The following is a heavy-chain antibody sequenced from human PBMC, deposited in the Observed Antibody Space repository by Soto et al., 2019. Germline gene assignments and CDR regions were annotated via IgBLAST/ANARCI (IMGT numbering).Heavy chain of an antibody. J-gene: IGHJ4*02. V-gene: IGHV1-18*01. CDR1: GYTFTSYG. CDR3: AKQSGSGSYYNVGSGGHFDY. D-gene: IGHD3-10*01. Sequence: GASVKVSCKASGYTFTSYGISWVRQAPGQGLEWMGWISAYNGNTKYAQKLQGRVTMTTDTSTSTAYMELTSLRAEDTAVYYCAKQSGSGSYYNVGSGGHFDYWGQGTLVTVSS. CDR2: ISAYNGNT.